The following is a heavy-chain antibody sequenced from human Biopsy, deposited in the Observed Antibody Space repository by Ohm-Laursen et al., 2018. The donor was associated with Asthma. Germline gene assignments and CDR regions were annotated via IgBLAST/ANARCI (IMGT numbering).Heavy chain of an antibody. J-gene: IGHJ4*02. D-gene: IGHD6-13*01. CDR2: ISSRGSNI. CDR1: GFTFRDYY. Sequence: SLRLSCAASGFTFRDYYMTWIRQAPGKGLEWVACISSRGSNIFYAGSVKGRFTISRDNAKKSLFLEMNSLTVEDTAVYFCARGYSTSWYFGYWGQGTLVTVSS. CDR3: ARGYSTSWYFGY. V-gene: IGHV3-11*01.